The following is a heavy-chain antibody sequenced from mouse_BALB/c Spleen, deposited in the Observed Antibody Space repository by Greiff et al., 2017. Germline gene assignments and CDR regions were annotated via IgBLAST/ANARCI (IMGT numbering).Heavy chain of an antibody. Sequence: EVKLLESGGGLVQPGGSLKLSCAASGFDFSRYWMSWVRQAPGKGLEWIGEINPDSSTINYTPSLKDKFIISRDNAKNTLYLQMSKVRSEDTALYYCASCTVVARDWYFDVWGAGTTVTVSS. V-gene: IGHV4-1*02. D-gene: IGHD1-1*01. CDR3: ASCTVVARDWYFDV. CDR1: GFDFSRYW. CDR2: INPDSSTI. J-gene: IGHJ1*01.